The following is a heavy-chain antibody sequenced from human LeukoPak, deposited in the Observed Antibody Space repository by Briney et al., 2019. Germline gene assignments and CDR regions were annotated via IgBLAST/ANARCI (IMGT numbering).Heavy chain of an antibody. D-gene: IGHD4-17*01. CDR3: ARGRGDYGLNYFDY. Sequence: SETLSLTCTVSGDSISSSSYYWGWIRQPPGKGLEWIGSIYYSGSTYYNPSLKSRVTTSVDTSKNQFSLKLSSVTAADTAVYYCARGRGDYGLNYFDYWGQGTLVTVS. V-gene: IGHV4-39*01. CDR2: IYYSGST. CDR1: GDSISSSSYY. J-gene: IGHJ4*02.